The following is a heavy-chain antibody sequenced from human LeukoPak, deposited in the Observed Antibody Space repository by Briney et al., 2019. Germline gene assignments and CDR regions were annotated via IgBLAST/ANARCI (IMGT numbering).Heavy chain of an antibody. D-gene: IGHD6-13*01. CDR2: TYYSGSS. CDR3: ARHSNSWYLRSMDV. CDR1: GGSISSSSYY. J-gene: IGHJ6*03. V-gene: IGHV4-39*01. Sequence: PSETLSLTCTVSGGSISSSSYYWGWIRQPPGKGLEWIGSTYYSGSSYYNPSLKSRVTITVDTSKNQFSLKVSSVTAADTAVYYCARHSNSWYLRSMDVWGKGTTVTVSS.